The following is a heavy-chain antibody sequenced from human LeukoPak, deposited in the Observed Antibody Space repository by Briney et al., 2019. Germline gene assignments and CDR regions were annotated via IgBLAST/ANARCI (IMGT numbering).Heavy chain of an antibody. CDR3: ARGVGPYSSGWYYFDY. CDR2: IYYSGST. D-gene: IGHD6-19*01. J-gene: IGHJ4*02. CDR1: GGSISSGDYY. Sequence: SQTLSLTCTVSGGSISSGDYYWSWLRQPPGKGLEWIGYIYYSGSTYYNPSLKSRVTISVDTSKNQFSLKLSSVTAADTAVYYCARGVGPYSSGWYYFDYWGQGTLVTVSS. V-gene: IGHV4-30-4*01.